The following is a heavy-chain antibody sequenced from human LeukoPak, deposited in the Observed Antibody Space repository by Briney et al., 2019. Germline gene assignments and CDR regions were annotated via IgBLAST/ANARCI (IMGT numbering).Heavy chain of an antibody. CDR3: ARDHFTYGSGFGFDP. CDR1: GGSISSYY. CDR2: IYYSGST. V-gene: IGHV4-59*01. D-gene: IGHD3-10*01. Sequence: SETLSLTCTVSGGSISSYYWSWIRQPPGKGLEWIGYIYYSGSTNYNPSLKSRVTISVDTSKNQFSLKLSSVTAADTAVYYCARDHFTYGSGFGFDPWGQGTLVPVSS. J-gene: IGHJ5*02.